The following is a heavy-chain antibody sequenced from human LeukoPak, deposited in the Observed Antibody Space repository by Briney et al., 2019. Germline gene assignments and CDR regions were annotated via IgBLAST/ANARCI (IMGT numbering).Heavy chain of an antibody. CDR2: INPSGGST. V-gene: IGHV1-46*01. CDR3: ARDGGYYYDSSGYYPGPFDY. D-gene: IGHD3-22*01. J-gene: IGHJ4*02. CDR1: GYTFTNYY. Sequence: ASVKVSCKASGYTFTNYYMHWVRQAPGQGLEWMGIINPSGGSTSYAQKFQGRVTMTRDTSTTTVYMELSSLRSEDTAVYYCARDGGYYYDSSGYYPGPFDYWGQGTPVTVSS.